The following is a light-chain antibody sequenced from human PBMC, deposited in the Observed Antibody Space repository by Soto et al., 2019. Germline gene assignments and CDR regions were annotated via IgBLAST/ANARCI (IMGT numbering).Light chain of an antibody. J-gene: IGLJ2*01. V-gene: IGLV2-14*03. CDR2: HVS. CDR1: SSDIGAYNY. CDR3: TSYTISSTVV. Sequence: QSALTQPASVSGSPGQSITMSCTGTSSDIGAYNYVSWYQQHPGKPPKLMIYHVSNRPSGVSNRFSGSKSGNTASLTISGLQAEDEADYYCTSYTISSTVVFGGGTKLTVL.